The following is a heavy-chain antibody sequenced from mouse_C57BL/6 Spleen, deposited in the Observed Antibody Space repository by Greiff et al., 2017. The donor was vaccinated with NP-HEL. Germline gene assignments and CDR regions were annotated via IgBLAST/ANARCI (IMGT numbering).Heavy chain of an antibody. J-gene: IGHJ2*01. D-gene: IGHD2-1*01. CDR1: GFTFSSYG. Sequence: EVKVVESGGDLVKPGGSLKLSCAASGFTFSSYGMSWVRQTPDKRLEWVATISSGGSYTYYPDSVKGRFTISRDIAKNTLYLQMSSLKSEDTAMYYCARRYGNYDYWGQGTTLTVSS. V-gene: IGHV5-6*02. CDR3: ARRYGNYDY. CDR2: ISSGGSYT.